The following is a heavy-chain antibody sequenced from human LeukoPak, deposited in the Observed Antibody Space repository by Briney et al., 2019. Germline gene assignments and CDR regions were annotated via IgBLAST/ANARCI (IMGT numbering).Heavy chain of an antibody. Sequence: GGSLRLSFAASGFTFSSYSMNWVRQAPGKGLEWVSSISSSSSYIYYADSVKGRFTISRDNAKNSLYLQMNSLRAEDTAVYYCARVSAMTNAFDIWGQGTMVTVSS. CDR3: ARVSAMTNAFDI. J-gene: IGHJ3*02. CDR1: GFTFSSYS. CDR2: ISSSSSYI. D-gene: IGHD2-2*01. V-gene: IGHV3-21*01.